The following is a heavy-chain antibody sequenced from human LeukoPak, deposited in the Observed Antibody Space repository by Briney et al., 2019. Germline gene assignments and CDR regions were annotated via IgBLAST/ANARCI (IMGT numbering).Heavy chain of an antibody. D-gene: IGHD2-15*01. CDR3: AKDSTIVVVVAATGFSDY. Sequence: PGGSLRLSCAASGFTFSSYAMSWVRQAPGKGLEWVSAISGSGGSTYYADSVKGRCTISRDNSKNTLYLQMNSLRAEDTAVYYCAKDSTIVVVVAATGFSDYWGQGTLVTVSS. CDR1: GFTFSSYA. CDR2: ISGSGGST. J-gene: IGHJ4*02. V-gene: IGHV3-23*01.